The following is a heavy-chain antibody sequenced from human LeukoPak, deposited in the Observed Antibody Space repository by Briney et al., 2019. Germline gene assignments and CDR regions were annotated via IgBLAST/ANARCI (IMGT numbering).Heavy chain of an antibody. CDR3: ARDGRALRYFDWTRGAFDI. D-gene: IGHD3-9*01. CDR1: GYTFTSYG. CDR2: ISAYNGNT. Sequence: ASVKVSCKASGYTFTSYGISWVRQAPGQGLEWMGWISAYNGNTNYAQKLQGRVTMTTDTSTSTAYMELRSPRSDDTAVYYCARDGRALRYFDWTRGAFDIWGQGTMVTVSS. V-gene: IGHV1-18*01. J-gene: IGHJ3*02.